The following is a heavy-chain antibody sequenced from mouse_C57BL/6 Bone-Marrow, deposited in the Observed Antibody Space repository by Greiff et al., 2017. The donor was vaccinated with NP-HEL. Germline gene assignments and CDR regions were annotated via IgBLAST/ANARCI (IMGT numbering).Heavy chain of an antibody. Sequence: QVQLKESGPGLVAPSQSLSITCTVSGFSLTSYGVHWVRQPPGKGLEWLVVIWSDGSTTYNSALKSRLSISKDNSKSQVFLKMNSLQTDDTAMYYCARHGHYYGSSYEGYAMDYWGQGTSVTVSS. V-gene: IGHV2-6-1*01. CDR2: IWSDGST. J-gene: IGHJ4*01. CDR1: GFSLTSYG. D-gene: IGHD1-1*01. CDR3: ARHGHYYGSSYEGYAMDY.